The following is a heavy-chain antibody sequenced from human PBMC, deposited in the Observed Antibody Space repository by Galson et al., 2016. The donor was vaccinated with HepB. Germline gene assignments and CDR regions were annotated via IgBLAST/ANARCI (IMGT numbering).Heavy chain of an antibody. J-gene: IGHJ6*02. CDR2: MSFDGTNK. D-gene: IGHD3-10*01. CDR1: GFIFSSYG. Sequence: SLRLSCAASGFIFSSYGTHWVRQAPGKGLEWVSGMSFDGTNKYYAGSVKGRFTISRDKSKNTLYLQMNSLRAEDTAVYYCAKDLWADYDGSGRDTQKYGMDVWGQGTTVIVSS. CDR3: AKDLWADYDGSGRDTQKYGMDV. V-gene: IGHV3-30*18.